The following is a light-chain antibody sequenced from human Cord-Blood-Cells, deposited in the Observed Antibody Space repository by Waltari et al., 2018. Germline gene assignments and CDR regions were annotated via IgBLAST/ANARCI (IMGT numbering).Light chain of an antibody. CDR1: KLGDKF. J-gene: IGLJ1*01. CDR2: QDS. Sequence: SYELTQPPSVSVSPGQTASITCSGAKLGDKFACWYQQKPGQSPVLVIYQDSKRHSGIPERFSGSNSGNTATLTISGTQAMDEADYYCQAWDSSTGVFGTGTKVTVL. CDR3: QAWDSSTGV. V-gene: IGLV3-1*01.